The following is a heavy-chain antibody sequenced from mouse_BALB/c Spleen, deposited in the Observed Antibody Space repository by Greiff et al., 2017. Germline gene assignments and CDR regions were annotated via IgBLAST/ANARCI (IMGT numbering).Heavy chain of an antibody. J-gene: IGHJ2*01. CDR2: ISNGGGST. CDR3: ARHEGSYYFDY. V-gene: IGHV5-12-2*01. CDR1: GFTFSSYT. Sequence: EVMLVESGGGLVQPGGSLKLSCAASGFTFSSYTMSWVRQTPEKRLEWVAYISNGGGSTYYPDTVKGRFTISRDNAKNTLYLQMSSLKSEDTAMYYCARHEGSYYFDYWGQGTTLTVSS.